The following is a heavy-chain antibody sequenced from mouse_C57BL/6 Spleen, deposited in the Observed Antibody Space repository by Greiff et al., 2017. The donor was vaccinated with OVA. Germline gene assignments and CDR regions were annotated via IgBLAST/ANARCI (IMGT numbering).Heavy chain of an antibody. Sequence: QVQLQQPGAELVRPGTSVKVSCKASGYAFTNYLIEWVKQRPGQGLEWIGVINPGSGGTNYNEKFKGKATLTADKSSSTAYMQLSSLTSEDSAVYFCARRGHGYWGQGTTLTVSS. CDR3: ARRGHGY. D-gene: IGHD3-3*01. J-gene: IGHJ2*01. CDR2: INPGSGGT. V-gene: IGHV1-54*01. CDR1: GYAFTNYL.